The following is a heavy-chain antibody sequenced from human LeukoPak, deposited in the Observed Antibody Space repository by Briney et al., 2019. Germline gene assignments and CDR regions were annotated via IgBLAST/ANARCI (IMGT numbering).Heavy chain of an antibody. Sequence: GASVKVSCKASGYTFTSYSMNRVRQAPGQGLEWLGWINTNTGNPTYAQGFTGRFVFSLDTSVNTAYLQISSLKAEDTAVYYCARVVHPYDYESSGLTYDAFDIWGQGTMVTVSS. CDR2: INTNTGNP. CDR1: GYTFTSYS. CDR3: ARVVHPYDYESSGLTYDAFDI. V-gene: IGHV7-4-1*02. D-gene: IGHD3-22*01. J-gene: IGHJ3*02.